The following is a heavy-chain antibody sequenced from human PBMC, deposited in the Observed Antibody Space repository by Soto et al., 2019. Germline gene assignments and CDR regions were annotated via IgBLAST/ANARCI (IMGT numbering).Heavy chain of an antibody. V-gene: IGHV3-15*01. CDR1: GFTFSNAW. Sequence: EVQLVESGGGLVKPGGSLRLSRAASGFTFSNAWMSWVRQAPGKGLEWVGRIKSKTDGGTTDYAAPVKGRFTISRDDSKNTLYLQMNSLKTEDTAVYYCTTESPRDYYYKDVWGKGTTVTVSS. CDR2: IKSKTDGGTT. J-gene: IGHJ6*03. CDR3: TTESPRDYYYKDV.